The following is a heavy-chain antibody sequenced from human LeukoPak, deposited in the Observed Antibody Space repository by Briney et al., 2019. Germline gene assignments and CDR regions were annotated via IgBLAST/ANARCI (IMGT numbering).Heavy chain of an antibody. CDR1: GFTFSSYA. D-gene: IGHD6-13*01. V-gene: IGHV3-23*01. CDR3: AKDPAGTFWRNWFDP. Sequence: GGSLRLSCAASGFTFSSYAMSWVRQAPGKGLEWVSAISGSGGSTYYADSVKGRFTISRDNSKNTLYLQMNSLRAEDTAVYYCAKDPAGTFWRNWFDPWGQGTLVTVSS. CDR2: ISGSGGST. J-gene: IGHJ5*02.